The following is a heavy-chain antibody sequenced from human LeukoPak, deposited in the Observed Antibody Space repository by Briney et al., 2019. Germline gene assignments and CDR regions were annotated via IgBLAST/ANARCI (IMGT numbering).Heavy chain of an antibody. Sequence: SETLSLTCTVSGGSISSYYWSWIRQPPGKGLEWIGYIFYSGSTNYNPSLQSRVTISLDTSKNQVSLKLRSVTAADTAMYYCATMVQGVHTYFGSWGQGNLAAVSS. V-gene: IGHV4-59*01. J-gene: IGHJ4*02. CDR2: IFYSGST. CDR3: ATMVQGVHTYFGS. CDR1: GGSISSYY. D-gene: IGHD3-10*01.